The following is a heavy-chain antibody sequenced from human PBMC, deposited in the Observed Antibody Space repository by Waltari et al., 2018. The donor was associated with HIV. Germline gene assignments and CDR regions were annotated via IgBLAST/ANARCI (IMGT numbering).Heavy chain of an antibody. CDR1: GYTFTSYG. J-gene: IGHJ4*02. CDR2: ISANNGHT. CDR3: ARALWSGYYTPYYFDY. V-gene: IGHV1-18*01. Sequence: QVQLVQSGAEVKKPGASVKVSCKASGYTFTSYGISWVRQAPGQGLEGMGWISANNGHTNYAQKLQGRVTMTTDTSTSTAYMDLRSLRSDDTAFYYCARALWSGYYTPYYFDYWGQGTLVTVSS. D-gene: IGHD3-3*01.